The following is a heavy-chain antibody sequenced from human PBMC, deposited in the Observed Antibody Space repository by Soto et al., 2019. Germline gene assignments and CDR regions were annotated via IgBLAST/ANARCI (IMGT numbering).Heavy chain of an antibody. D-gene: IGHD3-3*01. Sequence: EVQLVESGGGLVQPGGSLRLSCAASGFTFGTYWMSWVRQAPGKGLEWVANIKYDESEKYYVDSVKGRFTASRDTAENSLYLQMNSLRAEDTAVYYCARSPKLEYWGQGTLVTVSS. J-gene: IGHJ4*02. V-gene: IGHV3-7*01. CDR3: ARSPKLEY. CDR1: GFTFGTYW. CDR2: IKYDESEK.